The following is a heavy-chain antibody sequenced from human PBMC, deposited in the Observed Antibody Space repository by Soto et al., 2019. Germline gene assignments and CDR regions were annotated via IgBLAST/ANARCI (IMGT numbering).Heavy chain of an antibody. D-gene: IGHD1-20*01. Sequence: GESLKISCKGSGYSFTSYWIGWVRQMPGKGLEWMGIIYPGDSDTSYSPSFQGQVTISADKSISPAYLQWSSLKASDTALYYCARRDLTGNDYYYGMDVWGQGTTVTVSS. J-gene: IGHJ6*02. CDR2: IYPGDSDT. CDR3: ARRDLTGNDYYYGMDV. CDR1: GYSFTSYW. V-gene: IGHV5-51*01.